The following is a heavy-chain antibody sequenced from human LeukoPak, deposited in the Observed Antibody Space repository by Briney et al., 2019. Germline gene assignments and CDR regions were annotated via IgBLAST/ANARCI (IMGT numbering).Heavy chain of an antibody. D-gene: IGHD2-8*01. Sequence: PGRSLRLTCAASGFTFSSYGMHWVRQAPGKGLEWVAVTSYDGSNKYYADSVKGRLTISRDNSKNTLYLQMNSLRAEDTAVYYCAKETGRMGYYYYGMNVWGQGTTVTVSS. J-gene: IGHJ6*02. CDR3: AKETGRMGYYYYGMNV. CDR1: GFTFSSYG. V-gene: IGHV3-30*18. CDR2: TSYDGSNK.